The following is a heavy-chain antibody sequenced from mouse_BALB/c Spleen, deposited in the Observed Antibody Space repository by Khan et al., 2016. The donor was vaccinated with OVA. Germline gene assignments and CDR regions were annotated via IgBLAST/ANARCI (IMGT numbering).Heavy chain of an antibody. D-gene: IGHD1-1*01. CDR2: ISYSGRT. V-gene: IGHV3-2*02. CDR3: ARSVTIATVVATDFDY. Sequence: VQLKESGPGLVKPSQSLSLTCTVTGYSITSDYAWNWIRQFPGNKLEWMGYISYSGRTSYNPSLKSRISITRDTSMYKFFLQLNSVTTEDTATYYCARSVTIATVVATDFDYWGQGTTLTVSS. J-gene: IGHJ2*01. CDR1: GYSITSDYA.